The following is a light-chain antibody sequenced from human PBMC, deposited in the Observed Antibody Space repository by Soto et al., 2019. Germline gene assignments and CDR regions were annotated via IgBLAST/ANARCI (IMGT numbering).Light chain of an antibody. Sequence: EIVLTQSPATLSLSPGERATLSCRASQSVSTYLAWDQQKPGQAPRRLVFDTSNRATGIPARFSGSGSGTDFTLTISSLEPEDFAVYDCQQRSNWPPITFGQGTRLEIK. CDR2: DTS. CDR1: QSVSTY. J-gene: IGKJ5*01. CDR3: QQRSNWPPIT. V-gene: IGKV3-11*01.